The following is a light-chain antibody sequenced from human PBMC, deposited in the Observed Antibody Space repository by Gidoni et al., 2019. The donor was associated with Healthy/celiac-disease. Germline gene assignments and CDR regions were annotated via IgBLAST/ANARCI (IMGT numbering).Light chain of an antibody. V-gene: IGKV4-1*01. CDR3: QQYYSTPPT. J-gene: IGKJ4*01. Sequence: DIVMSQHPDSLAVSLGERATINCKSSLCVLYSANNKHYLAWYQQKPGQPPKLLIYWASTRESGVPDRFSGSGSGTDFTLTISSLQPEDLAVYYCQQYYSTPPTFGRGTKVEIK. CDR1: LCVLYSANNKHY. CDR2: WAS.